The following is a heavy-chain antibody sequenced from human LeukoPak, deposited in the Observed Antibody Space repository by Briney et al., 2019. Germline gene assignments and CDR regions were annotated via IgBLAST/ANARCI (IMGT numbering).Heavy chain of an antibody. D-gene: IGHD6-13*01. Sequence: GGSLRLSCAASGFPFDDYAMHWVRHAPGKGLEWVSGISWNSGSIVYADSVKGRFTISRGNAKNSLYLQMNSLRAEDLALYYCAKDFYSSSSYYFDYWGQGTLVTVSS. CDR2: ISWNSGSI. CDR1: GFPFDDYA. J-gene: IGHJ4*02. V-gene: IGHV3-9*03. CDR3: AKDFYSSSSYYFDY.